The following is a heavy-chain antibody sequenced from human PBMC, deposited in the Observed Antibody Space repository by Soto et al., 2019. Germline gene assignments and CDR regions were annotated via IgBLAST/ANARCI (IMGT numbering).Heavy chain of an antibody. V-gene: IGHV1-8*01. Sequence: VASVKVSCKTSGYNFTNFDINCVRQAPGRGLVWMGLMNPSSGETGSAQNFQGRVTMTRDISTRTFFMQLTSLRSEDTAIYYCARLAEYCNGIKCYSNFDFWGRGTQVTVSS. J-gene: IGHJ4*01. CDR3: ARLAEYCNGIKCYSNFDF. CDR2: MNPSSGET. CDR1: GYNFTNFD. D-gene: IGHD2-15*01.